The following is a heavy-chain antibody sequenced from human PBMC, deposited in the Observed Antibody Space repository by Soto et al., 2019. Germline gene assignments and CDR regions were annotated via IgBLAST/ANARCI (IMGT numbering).Heavy chain of an antibody. CDR1: GFTFSSYG. Sequence: PGGSLRLSCAASGFTFSSYGMHWVRQAPGKGLEWVAVISYDGSNKYYADSVKGRFTISRDNFKNTLYLQMNSLRAEDTAVYYCAKDLLGIAVAGTANYYYYGMDVWGQGTTVTVSS. CDR3: AKDLLGIAVAGTANYYYYGMDV. D-gene: IGHD6-19*01. J-gene: IGHJ6*02. CDR2: ISYDGSNK. V-gene: IGHV3-30*18.